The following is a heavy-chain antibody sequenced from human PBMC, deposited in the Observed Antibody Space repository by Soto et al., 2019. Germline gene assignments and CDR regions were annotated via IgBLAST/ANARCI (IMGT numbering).Heavy chain of an antibody. D-gene: IGHD2-8*01. CDR2: ISTYNGNT. J-gene: IGHJ6*02. CDR3: ARDPYHVLMVNAPNLYGMDV. V-gene: IGHV1-18*01. CDR1: GYTFTTYD. Sequence: ASVKVSCKASGYTFTTYDISWVRQAPGQGLEWMGRISTYNGNTNYPQSLQGRLTMTADTSTTTAYMELRSLRSDDTAVYYCARDPYHVLMVNAPNLYGMDVWGQGPRSPSP.